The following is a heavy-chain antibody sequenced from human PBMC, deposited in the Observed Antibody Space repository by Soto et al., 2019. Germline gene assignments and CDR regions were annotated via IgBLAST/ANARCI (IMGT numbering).Heavy chain of an antibody. CDR3: ARVAVAGTRVDY. Sequence: QVQLRASGPGLVKPSGTLSLTCAVSGGSISSSNWWSWVRQPPGKGLEWIGEIYHSGSTNYNPSLKSRVTISVDKSKNQVSMKLSSVTAADTAVYYSARVAVAGTRVDYWGQGTLVTVSS. V-gene: IGHV4-4*02. D-gene: IGHD6-19*01. J-gene: IGHJ4*02. CDR1: GGSISSSNW. CDR2: IYHSGST.